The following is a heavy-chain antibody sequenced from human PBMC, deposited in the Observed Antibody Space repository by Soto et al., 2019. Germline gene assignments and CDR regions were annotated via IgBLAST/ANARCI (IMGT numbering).Heavy chain of an antibody. Sequence: GGSLRLSCAASGFTFSSYAMHWVRQAPGKGLEWVAVISYDGSNKYYADSVKGRFTISRDNSKNTLYLQMNSLRAEDTAVYYCASLIVGAPSPLANYYYYGMDVWGQGTTVTVSS. D-gene: IGHD1-26*01. V-gene: IGHV3-30-3*01. J-gene: IGHJ6*02. CDR1: GFTFSSYA. CDR3: ASLIVGAPSPLANYYYYGMDV. CDR2: ISYDGSNK.